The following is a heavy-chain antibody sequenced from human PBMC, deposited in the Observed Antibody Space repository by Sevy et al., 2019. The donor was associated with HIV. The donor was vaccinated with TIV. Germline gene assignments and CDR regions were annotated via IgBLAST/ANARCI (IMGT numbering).Heavy chain of an antibody. CDR2: ITWNGETT. D-gene: IGHD2-8*02. V-gene: IGHV3-20*01. Sequence: GSLRLSCAASGFTFDDYGMSWVRQAPGKGLEWVSAITWNGETTAYADSVKGRFTISRDNTNNSLFLQMNSLRADDTALYHCARVQRGVPPDYWGQGTLVTVSS. CDR3: ARVQRGVPPDY. J-gene: IGHJ4*02. CDR1: GFTFDDYG.